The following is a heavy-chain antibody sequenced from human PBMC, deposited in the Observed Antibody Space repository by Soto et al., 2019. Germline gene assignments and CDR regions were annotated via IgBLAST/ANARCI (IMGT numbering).Heavy chain of an antibody. Sequence: QVQLQESGPGLVKPSQTLFLTCTVSGGSISSGDYYWSWIRQPPGKGLEWIGYIYYSGRTYYNPSLKCRLTISVDTSKNQFSMQLSSVTAADTAVYYCRAQLPFYNDSSGDAFDIWGQGTMVTVSS. CDR1: GGSISSGDYY. CDR2: IYYSGRT. D-gene: IGHD3-22*01. V-gene: IGHV4-30-4*01. J-gene: IGHJ3*02. CDR3: RAQLPFYNDSSGDAFDI.